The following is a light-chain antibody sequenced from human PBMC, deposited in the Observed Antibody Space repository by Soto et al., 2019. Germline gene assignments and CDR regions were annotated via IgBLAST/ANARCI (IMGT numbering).Light chain of an antibody. V-gene: IGKV1-13*02. Sequence: AIPLTQSPSSRSASVGDRVSITCRASQGISSALDWYQHKPGKPPKILIYDASSLQSGVPSRFSGSESGTECTLTISSLQPEYFATYYCQQLKSYPFTCDQGTRLEIK. J-gene: IGKJ5*01. CDR2: DAS. CDR3: QQLKSYPFT. CDR1: QGISSA.